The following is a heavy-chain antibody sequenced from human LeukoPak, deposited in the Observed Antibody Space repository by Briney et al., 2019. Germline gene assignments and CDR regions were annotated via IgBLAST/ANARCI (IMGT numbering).Heavy chain of an antibody. CDR1: GFTFSSYA. CDR2: ISGSGGST. CDR3: AKDRKSGSSWQYNWFDP. J-gene: IGHJ5*02. V-gene: IGHV3-23*01. Sequence: GGSLRLSCAASGFTFSSYAMSWVRQAPGKGLEWVSAISGSGGSTYYADSVKGRFTISRDNSKNTLYLQMNSLRAEDTAVYYCAKDRKSGSSWQYNWFDPWGQGTLVTVSS. D-gene: IGHD6-13*01.